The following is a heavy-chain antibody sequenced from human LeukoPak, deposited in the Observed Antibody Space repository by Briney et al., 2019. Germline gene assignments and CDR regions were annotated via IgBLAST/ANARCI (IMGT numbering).Heavy chain of an antibody. CDR1: GYTFTSYA. V-gene: IGHV1-3*01. CDR3: ARVGPAVDYYYCGMDV. CDR2: INAGNGNT. D-gene: IGHD6-19*01. J-gene: IGHJ6*04. Sequence: GASVKVSCKASGYTFTSYAMHWVRQAPGQRLEWMGWINAGNGNTKYSQKFQGRVTITRDTSASTAYMELSSLRSEDTAVYYCARVGPAVDYYYCGMDVWGKGTTVTVSS.